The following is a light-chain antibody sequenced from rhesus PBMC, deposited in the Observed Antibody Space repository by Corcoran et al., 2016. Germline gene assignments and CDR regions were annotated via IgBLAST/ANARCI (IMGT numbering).Light chain of an antibody. CDR1: QRGSSY. Sequence: EIVMTQSPATLALSPGERATLSCRASQRGSSYLAWYQQKPWQAPRLLIYGASSRATGIPDRFSGSGSGTEFTLAISSLGPDDVGVYVCLQSSNWQWTFSQGTKVEIK. CDR2: GAS. J-gene: IGKJ1*01. CDR3: LQSSNWQWT. V-gene: IGKV3-24*04.